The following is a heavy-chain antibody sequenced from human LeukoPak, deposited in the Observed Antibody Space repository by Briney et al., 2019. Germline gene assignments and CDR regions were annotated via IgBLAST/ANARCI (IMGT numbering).Heavy chain of an antibody. Sequence: KSGRSLRLSCTASGFTFSNAWMNWVRQAPGKGLEWVGRIKSKVNGGTTDYAAPVNGRFTISRDDEKNTAYLQTNSLKTEDTAVYYCATGGYYFDYWGQGTLVTVSS. CDR3: ATGGYYFDY. CDR2: IKSKVNGGTT. J-gene: IGHJ4*02. V-gene: IGHV3-15*01. D-gene: IGHD2-15*01. CDR1: GFTFSNAW.